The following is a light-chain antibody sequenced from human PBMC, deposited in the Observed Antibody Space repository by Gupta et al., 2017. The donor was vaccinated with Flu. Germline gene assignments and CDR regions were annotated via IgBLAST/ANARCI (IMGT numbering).Light chain of an antibody. CDR2: DNI. V-gene: IGLV1-40*01. J-gene: IGLJ2*01. Sequence: SVLTQPPSVSGAPGQRVTISCAGSNSNIGAGYKVHWYQQLPGTAPKLLIYDNISRPSGVPDRFSGSKSGTSASLAITGLQAEDEADYYCQSYDSSLTGSIFGGGTKLTVL. CDR3: QSYDSSLTGSI. CDR1: NSNIGAGYK.